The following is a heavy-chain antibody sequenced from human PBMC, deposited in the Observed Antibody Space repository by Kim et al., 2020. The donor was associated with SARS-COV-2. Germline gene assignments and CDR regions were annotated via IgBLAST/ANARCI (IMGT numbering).Heavy chain of an antibody. CDR2: GST. V-gene: IGHV4-59*01. D-gene: IGHD5-12*01. Sequence: GSTNYNPSLKSRVTISVDTSKNQFSLKLSSVTAADTAVYYCAVEEMATIYWGQGTLVTVSS. CDR3: AVEEMATIY. J-gene: IGHJ4*02.